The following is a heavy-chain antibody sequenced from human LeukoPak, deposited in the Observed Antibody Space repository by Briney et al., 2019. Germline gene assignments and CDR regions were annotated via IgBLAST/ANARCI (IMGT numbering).Heavy chain of an antibody. D-gene: IGHD1-26*01. CDR2: INHSGST. CDR3: ARRRVGATFYYYYYMDV. CDR1: GGSFSGYY. Sequence: SETLSLTCAVYGGSFSGYYWSWIRQPPGKGPEWIGDINHSGSTNYNPSLKSRLTISVDTSKNQFSLKLSSVTAADTSVYYCARRRVGATFYYYYYMDVWGKGTTVTVSS. J-gene: IGHJ6*03. V-gene: IGHV4-34*01.